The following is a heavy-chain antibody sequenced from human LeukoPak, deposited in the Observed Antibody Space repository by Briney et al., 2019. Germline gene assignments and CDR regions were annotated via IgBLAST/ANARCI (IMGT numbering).Heavy chain of an antibody. CDR3: ARRRDIVATYYYYYYMDV. CDR1: SGSISTSNYY. CDR2: IFYSGST. Sequence: PSETLSLTCTVSSGSISTSNYYWGWVRQPPGKALEWIGNIFYSGSTYYSPSLKSRVTISVDTSKNQFSLKLSSVTAADTAVYYCARRRDIVATYYYYYYMDVWGKGTTVTVSS. D-gene: IGHD5-12*01. V-gene: IGHV4-39*07. J-gene: IGHJ6*03.